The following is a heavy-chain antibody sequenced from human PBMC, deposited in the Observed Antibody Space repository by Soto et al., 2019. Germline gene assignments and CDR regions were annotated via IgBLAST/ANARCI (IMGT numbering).Heavy chain of an antibody. V-gene: IGHV3-23*01. Sequence: EVQLLQSGGGLVQPGGSLRLSCAASGFTFSDYAMSWIRQAPGEGLKWVSSIHGPGDSAYYADSVKGRFSVSRDNSESTLFLQMVGLRVDDTAVYYCVKDGVPYNGQWDWFDLWGQGTLVTVSS. D-gene: IGHD3-3*01. J-gene: IGHJ5*02. CDR2: IHGPGDSA. CDR3: VKDGVPYNGQWDWFDL. CDR1: GFTFSDYA.